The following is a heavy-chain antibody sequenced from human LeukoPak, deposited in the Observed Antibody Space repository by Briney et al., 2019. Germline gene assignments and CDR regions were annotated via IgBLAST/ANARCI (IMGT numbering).Heavy chain of an antibody. V-gene: IGHV3-33*06. CDR2: IWYDGSNK. CDR1: GFTFSSYG. Sequence: GGSLRLSCAASGFTFSSYGMHWVRQAPGKGLEWVAVIWYDGSNKYYADSVKGRFTISRDNSKNTLYLQMNSLRAEDTAVYYCAKSPDLTIGWFDPWGQGTLVTVSS. J-gene: IGHJ5*02. CDR3: AKSPDLTIGWFDP. D-gene: IGHD4/OR15-4a*01.